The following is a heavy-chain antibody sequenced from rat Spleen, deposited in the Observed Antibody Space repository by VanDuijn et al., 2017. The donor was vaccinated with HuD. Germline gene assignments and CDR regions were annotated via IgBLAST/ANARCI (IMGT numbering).Heavy chain of an antibody. CDR3: ARQVYYSGDYFDY. J-gene: IGHJ2*01. CDR1: GFTFSDYN. D-gene: IGHD1-1*01. V-gene: IGHV5-7*01. Sequence: EVQLVESGGGLVQPGRSLKLSCAASGFTFSDYNMAWVRQAPKKGLEWVATISYDGSSPVYRGSVKGLFTISRDNAKNTQYLQMDRLRSEDTATYYCARQVYYSGDYFDYWGQGVMVTVSS. CDR2: ISYDGSSP.